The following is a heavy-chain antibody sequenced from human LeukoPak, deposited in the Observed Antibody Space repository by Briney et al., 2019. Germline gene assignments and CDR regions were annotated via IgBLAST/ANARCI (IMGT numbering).Heavy chain of an antibody. Sequence: SETQSLTCTVSGGSFTSRSFYWGWIRQPPGKGLDWIGNFDSSGSTYYNPSLKSRVTISVDTSKDQFSLNMNSVTAADTAVYYCARLRDYGGRNFSTYMDDWGFGTVVTVSS. CDR2: FDSSGST. V-gene: IGHV4-39*01. J-gene: IGHJ6*03. CDR1: GGSFTSRSFY. CDR3: ARLRDYGGRNFSTYMDD. D-gene: IGHD4-23*01.